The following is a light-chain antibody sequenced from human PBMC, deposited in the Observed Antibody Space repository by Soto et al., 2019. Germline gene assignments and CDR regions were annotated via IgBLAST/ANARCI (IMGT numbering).Light chain of an antibody. CDR2: DVR. CDR1: SSDIGGYNY. CDR3: ISYTSSSTVI. Sequence: QSALTQPASMSGSPGQSITISCTGTSSDIGGYNYISWYQQLPGKAPKFIIYDVRNRPSGVSNRFSGSRSGNTASLTSSGLQAEDEADYYCISYTSSSTVIFGGGTKLTVL. V-gene: IGLV2-14*01. J-gene: IGLJ2*01.